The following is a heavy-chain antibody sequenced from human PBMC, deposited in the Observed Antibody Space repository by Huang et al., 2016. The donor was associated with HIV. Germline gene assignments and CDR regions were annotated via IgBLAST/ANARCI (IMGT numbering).Heavy chain of an antibody. CDR3: ARLLVYSVNWFDP. J-gene: IGHJ5*02. V-gene: IGHV4-39*01. CDR1: GGSISSSTYY. CDR2: LYYSGNT. D-gene: IGHD4-4*01. Sequence: QVQLQESGPGLVKPSETLSLTCTVSGGSISSSTYYWGWIRQPPGKGLEWIGSLYYSGNTYYNPSLKSRVTISADTSKNQFSLRLSSVTAADTAIYYCARLLVYSVNWFDPWGQGTLVTVSS.